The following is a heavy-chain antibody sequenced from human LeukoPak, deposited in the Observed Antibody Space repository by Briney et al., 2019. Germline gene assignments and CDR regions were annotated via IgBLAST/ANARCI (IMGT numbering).Heavy chain of an antibody. CDR2: IKQDGSKK. CDR1: GFPFSSYW. J-gene: IGHJ4*02. D-gene: IGHD5-24*01. Sequence: GGSLRLSCVASGFPFSSYWMTWVRQAPGKGLEWVANIKQDGSKKSYVDSVKGRFTISRAIAKNSLYLQMNSLRAEDTAIYYCTRVGYIDEGIDYWGQGTLVTVSS. V-gene: IGHV3-7*04. CDR3: TRVGYIDEGIDY.